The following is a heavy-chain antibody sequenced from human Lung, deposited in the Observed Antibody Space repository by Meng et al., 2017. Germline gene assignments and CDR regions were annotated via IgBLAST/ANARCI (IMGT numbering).Heavy chain of an antibody. D-gene: IGHD2-15*01. J-gene: IGHJ4*02. CDR3: ARFETVGVATGDF. V-gene: IGHV3-21*01. Sequence: EVQLVESGGGLVTPGGSLRLSCAASGFTFSNYSMNWVRQAPGKGLEWVSSISSDSRYIFYADSVKGRFTTSRDNAKNSLYLQMHSLRPEDTAVFYCARFETVGVATGDFWGQGTLVTVSS. CDR2: ISSDSRYI. CDR1: GFTFSNYS.